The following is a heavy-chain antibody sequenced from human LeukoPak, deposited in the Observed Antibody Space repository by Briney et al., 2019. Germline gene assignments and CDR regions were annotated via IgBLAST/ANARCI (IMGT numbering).Heavy chain of an antibody. CDR1: GFTFSSYS. Sequence: GGSLRLSCAASGFTFSSYSMNWVRQAPGKGLEWVSSISSSSSYIYYADSVKGRFTISRDNGKNSLYVQMNSLSVEDTAVYYCATYSSMNAREFQHWGQGTLVTVSS. D-gene: IGHD2-2*01. V-gene: IGHV3-21*01. J-gene: IGHJ1*01. CDR3: ATYSSMNAREFQH. CDR2: ISSSSSYI.